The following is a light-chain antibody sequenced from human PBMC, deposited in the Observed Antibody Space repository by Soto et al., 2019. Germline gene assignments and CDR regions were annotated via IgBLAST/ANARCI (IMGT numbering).Light chain of an antibody. Sequence: QSALTQPPSVSAAPGQKVTISCSGSSSNIGNNFVTWYQQLPGTAPKLLIYDNNKRPSGIPDRFSGSQSGTSATLGITGLQTGDEAVYYCGSWDSSLTYAFGTGTKLTVL. CDR2: DNN. V-gene: IGLV1-51*01. J-gene: IGLJ1*01. CDR3: GSWDSSLTYA. CDR1: SSNIGNNF.